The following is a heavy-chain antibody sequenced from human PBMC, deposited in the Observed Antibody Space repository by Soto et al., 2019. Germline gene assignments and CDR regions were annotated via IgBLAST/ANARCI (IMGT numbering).Heavy chain of an antibody. CDR3: ARGAGAYGGNFSPAFDY. V-gene: IGHV3-30-3*01. D-gene: IGHD1-26*01. J-gene: IGHJ4*02. Sequence: SLRLSCEASGFTFSHYAMHWVRQPPGKGLEWVAIIAYDGSNKYYADSGKGRFTISRDNSKDTLYLQMNSLRAEDTAVYYCARGAGAYGGNFSPAFDYWGQGTLVTVSS. CDR1: GFTFSHYA. CDR2: IAYDGSNK.